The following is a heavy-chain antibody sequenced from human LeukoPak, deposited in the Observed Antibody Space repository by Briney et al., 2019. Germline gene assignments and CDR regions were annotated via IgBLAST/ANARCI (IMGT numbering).Heavy chain of an antibody. V-gene: IGHV3-23*01. CDR1: GFTFSSYA. CDR3: ETTNTGMVRRGDY. Sequence: PGGSLRLSCAASGFTFSSYAMSWVRQAPGKGLEWVSAISGSGGSTYYADSVKGRFTISRDNSKNTLYLQMNSLRAEDTAVYYCETTNTGMVRRGDYWGQGTLVTVSS. J-gene: IGHJ4*02. CDR2: ISGSGGST. D-gene: IGHD5-18*01.